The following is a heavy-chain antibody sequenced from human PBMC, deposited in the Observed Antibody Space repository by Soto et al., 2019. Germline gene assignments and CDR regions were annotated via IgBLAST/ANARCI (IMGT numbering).Heavy chain of an antibody. V-gene: IGHV1-3*01. J-gene: IGHJ5*02. Sequence: ASVKVSCKASGYTFTSYAMHWVRQAPGQRLEWMGWINAGNGNTKYSQKFQGRVTITRDTSASTAYMELSSLRSEDTAVYYCARDWGIEARPRWFDPWGQGTLVTVSS. CDR3: ARDWGIEARPRWFDP. CDR1: GYTFTSYA. CDR2: INAGNGNT. D-gene: IGHD6-6*01.